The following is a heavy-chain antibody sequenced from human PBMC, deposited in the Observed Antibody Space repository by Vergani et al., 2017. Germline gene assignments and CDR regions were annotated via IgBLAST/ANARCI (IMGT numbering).Heavy chain of an antibody. CDR1: GFTFSDYY. CDR2: INSGGST. V-gene: IGHV3-66*01. D-gene: IGHD1-26*01. Sequence: VQLVESGGGLVKPGGSLRLSCAASGFTFSDYYMSWIRQAPGKGLEWVSVINSGGSTYYADSVKGRFTISRDNSKNTLYLQMNSLRAEDTAVYYCAGDGEHDAFDIWGQGTMVTVSS. J-gene: IGHJ3*02. CDR3: AGDGEHDAFDI.